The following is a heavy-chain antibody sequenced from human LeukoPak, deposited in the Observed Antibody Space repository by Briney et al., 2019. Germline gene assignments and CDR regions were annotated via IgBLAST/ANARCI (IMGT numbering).Heavy chain of an antibody. Sequence: GGSLRLSCAASGFIFSTYAMSWVRQAPGKGLEWVSGINDSGSVTYYADSVKGRFTISRDNSKTMLFLQMNSLRAEDTAVYFCARDRLTLSAFDIWGQGTMVTVSS. CDR1: GFIFSTYA. V-gene: IGHV3-23*01. CDR2: INDSGSVT. J-gene: IGHJ3*02. D-gene: IGHD2-15*01. CDR3: ARDRLTLSAFDI.